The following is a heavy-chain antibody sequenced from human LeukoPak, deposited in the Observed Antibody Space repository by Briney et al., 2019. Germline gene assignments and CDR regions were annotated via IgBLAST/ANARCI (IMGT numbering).Heavy chain of an antibody. CDR1: GGCISSSNYY. Sequence: SETLSLTCTVSGGCISSSNYYWGWIRQPPGKGLEWIGSIYYSGSTYYNPSLKSRVTISVDTSNDQFSLKLSSVTAADTALYYCATYCSSSSCPHRRAFDIWGQGTMVTVSS. CDR2: IYYSGST. D-gene: IGHD2-2*01. CDR3: ATYCSSSSCPHRRAFDI. J-gene: IGHJ3*02. V-gene: IGHV4-39*01.